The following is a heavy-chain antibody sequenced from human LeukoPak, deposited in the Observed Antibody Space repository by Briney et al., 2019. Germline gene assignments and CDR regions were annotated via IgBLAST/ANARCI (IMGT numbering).Heavy chain of an antibody. J-gene: IGHJ6*03. Sequence: GASVKVSCKASGYTFTSYYMHWVRQAPGQGLEWMGGIIPIFGTANYAQKFQGRVTITADESTSTAYMELSSLRSEDTAVYYCARGGTHYYMDVWGKGTTVTISS. V-gene: IGHV1-69*13. CDR3: ARGGTHYYMDV. D-gene: IGHD1-1*01. CDR1: GYTFTSYY. CDR2: IIPIFGTA.